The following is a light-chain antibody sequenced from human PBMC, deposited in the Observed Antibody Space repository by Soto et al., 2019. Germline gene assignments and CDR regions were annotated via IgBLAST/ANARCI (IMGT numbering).Light chain of an antibody. V-gene: IGKV1-8*01. CDR1: QGISSY. CDR3: QQYYSSPRT. CDR2: AAS. J-gene: IGKJ4*01. Sequence: AIRMTQSPSSFSASTGDRVTSTCRASQGISSYLAWYQQKPGKAPKLLIYAASTLQSGDPSRCSGSGSGTDFTLNISCLQSEDVETYYCQQYYSSPRTFGGGTKVESK.